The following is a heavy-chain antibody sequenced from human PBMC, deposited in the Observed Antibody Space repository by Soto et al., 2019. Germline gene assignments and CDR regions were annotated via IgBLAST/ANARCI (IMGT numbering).Heavy chain of an antibody. V-gene: IGHV3-30*18. CDR1: GFSFSSYG. J-gene: IGHJ5*02. CDR2: ISYHGVNK. CDR3: GKYSDYGDHRDWFDP. D-gene: IGHD4-17*01. Sequence: QVQLVESGGGVVYPGRYLRLSCTASGFSFSSYGVHWVRQAPGKGLEWVAVISYHGVNKYYADSVNGRFTISRDNSKSMVFLQMNSLRVEDTAVYYCGKYSDYGDHRDWFDPWGQGTLVTVSS.